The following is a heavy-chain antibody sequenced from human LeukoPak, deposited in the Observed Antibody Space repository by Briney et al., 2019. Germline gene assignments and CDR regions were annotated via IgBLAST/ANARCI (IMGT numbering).Heavy chain of an antibody. CDR1: GFTFSSYS. CDR2: IKSKTDRGTT. CDR3: ITDLGSGRRNDAFDI. Sequence: GGSLRLSCAASGFTFSSYSMNWVRQAPGKGLEWVGRIKSKTDRGTTDHAAPVKGRFTISRDDSKNTLYLQMNTLKTEDTAVYYCITDLGSGRRNDAFDIWGQGTMVTVSS. J-gene: IGHJ3*02. V-gene: IGHV3-15*07. D-gene: IGHD3-10*01.